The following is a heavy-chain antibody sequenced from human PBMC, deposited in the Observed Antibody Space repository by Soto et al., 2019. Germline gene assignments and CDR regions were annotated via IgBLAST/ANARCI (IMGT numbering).Heavy chain of an antibody. CDR3: AKVPVGGYPTHAFDY. CDR1: GFTFSSYG. J-gene: IGHJ4*02. D-gene: IGHD3-10*01. CDR2: ISYDGSNK. V-gene: IGHV3-30*18. Sequence: GGSLRLSCAASGFTFSSYGMHWVRQAPGKGLEWVAVISYDGSNKYYADSVKGRFTISRDNSKNTLYLQMNSLRAEDTAVYYCAKVPVGGYPTHAFDYRGQGTLVTVSS.